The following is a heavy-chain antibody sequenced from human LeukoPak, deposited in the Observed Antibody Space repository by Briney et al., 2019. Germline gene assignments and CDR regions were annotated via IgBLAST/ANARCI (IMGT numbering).Heavy chain of an antibody. D-gene: IGHD3-10*01. V-gene: IGHV1-2*02. Sequence: ASVKVSCKASGYTFTGYYMNWVRQAPGQGLEWMGWINPDSGGTNYAQKFQGRVTMTRDTSISTAYMELSRLRSDDTAVYYCARVREYYGSGGWFDPRGEGTLVTVSS. CDR3: ARVREYYGSGGWFDP. J-gene: IGHJ5*02. CDR2: INPDSGGT. CDR1: GYTFTGYY.